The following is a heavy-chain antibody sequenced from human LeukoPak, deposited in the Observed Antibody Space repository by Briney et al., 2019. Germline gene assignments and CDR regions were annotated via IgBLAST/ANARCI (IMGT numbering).Heavy chain of an antibody. Sequence: SVKVSCKASGGTFSTYPINWVRQAPGQGLEWMGRIIPILDITNYAQKFQDRVTITADKSTITAYMELSSLRSEDTAVYYCARSRDRMDVWGQGATVTVSS. V-gene: IGHV1-69*02. CDR1: GGTFSTYP. CDR2: IIPILDIT. CDR3: ARSRDRMDV. J-gene: IGHJ6*02.